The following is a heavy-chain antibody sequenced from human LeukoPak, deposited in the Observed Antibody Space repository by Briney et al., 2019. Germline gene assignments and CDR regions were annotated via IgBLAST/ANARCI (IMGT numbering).Heavy chain of an antibody. V-gene: IGHV1-8*01. Sequence: ASVKVSCKASGYTFTSYDINWVRQATGQGLEWMGWMNPNSGNTGYVQKFQGRVTMTRNTSISTAYMELSSLRSEDTAVYYCARGPRKDGSGYYQKRKYYFDYWGQGTLVTVSS. CDR2: MNPNSGNT. CDR1: GYTFTSYD. J-gene: IGHJ4*02. D-gene: IGHD3-3*01. CDR3: ARGPRKDGSGYYQKRKYYFDY.